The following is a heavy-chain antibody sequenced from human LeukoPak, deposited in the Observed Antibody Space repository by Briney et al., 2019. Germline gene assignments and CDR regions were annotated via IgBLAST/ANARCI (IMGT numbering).Heavy chain of an antibody. V-gene: IGHV3-74*01. D-gene: IGHD6-13*01. CDR2: INTDGSST. CDR3: ARQLAGRWGYYYYMDV. Sequence: GGSLRLSCAASGFTFSRYWMHWVRQAPGKGLVWVSRINTDGSSTSYADSVKGRFTISRDNAKNALYLQMNSLRAEDTAVYYCARQLAGRWGYYYYMDVWGKGTTVTVSS. J-gene: IGHJ6*03. CDR1: GFTFSRYW.